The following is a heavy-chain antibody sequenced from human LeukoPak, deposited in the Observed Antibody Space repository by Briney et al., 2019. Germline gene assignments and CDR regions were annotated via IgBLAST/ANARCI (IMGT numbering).Heavy chain of an antibody. CDR1: GFTFSSYS. J-gene: IGHJ4*02. D-gene: IGHD6-19*01. V-gene: IGHV3-48*04. CDR2: ISSSSSTI. CDR3: AGDPAVAGTNFDY. Sequence: GGSLRLSCAASGFTFSSYSMNWVRQAPGKGLEWVSYISSSSSTIYYADSVKGRFTISRDNAKNSLYLQMNSLRAEDTAVYYCAGDPAVAGTNFDYWGQGTLVTVSS.